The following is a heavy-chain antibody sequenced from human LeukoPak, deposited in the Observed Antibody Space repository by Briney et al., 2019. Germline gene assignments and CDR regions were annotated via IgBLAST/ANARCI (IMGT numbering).Heavy chain of an antibody. J-gene: IGHJ4*02. CDR2: IIPIFGTA. D-gene: IGHD2-21*02. Sequence: ASVKVSCKASGGTFSSYAISWVRQAPGQGLEWMGGIIPIFGTANYAQKFQGRVTITTDESTSTAYMELNSLRSEDTAVYYCAIRLAYCGGDCYSLSYWGQGTLVTVSS. V-gene: IGHV1-69*05. CDR3: AIRLAYCGGDCYSLSY. CDR1: GGTFSSYA.